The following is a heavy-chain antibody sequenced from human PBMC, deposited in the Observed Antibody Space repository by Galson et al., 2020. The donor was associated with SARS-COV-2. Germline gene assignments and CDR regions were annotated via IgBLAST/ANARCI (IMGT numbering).Heavy chain of an antibody. CDR2: IYSGGST. V-gene: IGHV3-53*04. J-gene: IGHJ6*02. D-gene: IGHD3-10*01. CDR3: ARGITMVRGGRYYYYGMDV. Sequence: GGSLRLSCAASGFTVSSNYMSWVRQAPGKGLEWVSVIYSGGSTYYADSVKGRFTISRHNSKNTLYLQMNSLRAEDTAVYYCARGITMVRGGRYYYYGMDVWGQGTTVTVSS. CDR1: GFTVSSNY.